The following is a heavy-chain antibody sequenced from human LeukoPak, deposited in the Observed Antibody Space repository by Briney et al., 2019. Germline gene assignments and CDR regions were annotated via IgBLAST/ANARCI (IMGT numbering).Heavy chain of an antibody. CDR2: INHSGST. Sequence: PSETLSLTCAVYGGSFSGYYWSWIRQPPGKGLEWIGEINHSGSTNYNPSLKSRVTISVDTSKNQFPLKLSSVTAADTAVYYCARRKAALSRALYWFDPWGQGTLVTVSS. CDR1: GGSFSGYY. D-gene: IGHD6-6*01. CDR3: ARRKAALSRALYWFDP. V-gene: IGHV4-34*01. J-gene: IGHJ5*02.